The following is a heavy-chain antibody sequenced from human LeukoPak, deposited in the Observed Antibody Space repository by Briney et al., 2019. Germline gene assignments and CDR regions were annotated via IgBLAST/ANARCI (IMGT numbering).Heavy chain of an antibody. CDR3: ANPLVVSLALTAACYAP. CDR1: GFAFNFYA. Sequence: PGGSLRLSCVASGFAFNFYAMSWLGQAPGKGLEWVSTINANSGTRSYAASVRGRFTISRDNSENTLYLQLNTLRADDTAVYYCANPLVVSLALTAACYAPWGQGALVVVSS. D-gene: IGHD2-2*01. CDR2: INANSGTR. V-gene: IGHV3-23*01. J-gene: IGHJ5*01.